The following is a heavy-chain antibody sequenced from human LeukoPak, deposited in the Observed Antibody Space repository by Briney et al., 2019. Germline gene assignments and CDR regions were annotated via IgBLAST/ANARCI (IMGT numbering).Heavy chain of an antibody. V-gene: IGHV1-69*04. D-gene: IGHD5/OR15-5a*01. Sequence: ASVKVSCKASGGTFSSYAISWVRQAPGQGLEWMGRIIPILGIANYAQKFQGRVTITADKSTSTAYMEPSSLRSEDTAVYYCARAVYDSAFDIWGQGTMATVSS. CDR3: ARAVYDSAFDI. CDR1: GGTFSSYA. CDR2: IIPILGIA. J-gene: IGHJ3*02.